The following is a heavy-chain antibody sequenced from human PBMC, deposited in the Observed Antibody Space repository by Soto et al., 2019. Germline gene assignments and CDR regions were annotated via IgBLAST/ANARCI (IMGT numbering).Heavy chain of an antibody. CDR3: AKDRNYYGSGSLDY. Sequence: QVQLVESGGGVVQAGRSLRLSCAASGFTFSSYGMHWVRQAPGKGLEWITVMTSDGAHKYYADSVKGRFTISRDNSKSTVFLQMNSLRAEHTAVYYCAKDRNYYGSGSLDYWGQGTLVTVSP. CDR2: MTSDGAHK. J-gene: IGHJ4*02. CDR1: GFTFSSYG. V-gene: IGHV3-30*18. D-gene: IGHD3-10*01.